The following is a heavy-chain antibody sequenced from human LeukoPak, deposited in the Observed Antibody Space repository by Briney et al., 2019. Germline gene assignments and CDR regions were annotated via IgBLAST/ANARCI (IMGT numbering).Heavy chain of an antibody. Sequence: GASVKVSCKASGYTFTSYYMHWVRQAPGQGLERMGIINPSGGSTSYAQKFQGRVTMTRDTSTSTVYMELSSLRSEDTAVYYCASGYCSGGSCYSAEYFQHWGQGTLVTVSS. CDR3: ASGYCSGGSCYSAEYFQH. V-gene: IGHV1-46*01. CDR1: GYTFTSYY. J-gene: IGHJ1*01. D-gene: IGHD2-15*01. CDR2: INPSGGST.